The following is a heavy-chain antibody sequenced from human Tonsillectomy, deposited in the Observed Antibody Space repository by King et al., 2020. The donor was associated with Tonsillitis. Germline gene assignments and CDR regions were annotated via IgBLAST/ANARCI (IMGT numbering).Heavy chain of an antibody. V-gene: IGHV4-59*01. D-gene: IGHD3-10*01. CDR2: IYYSGRT. Sequence: VQLQESGPGLVKPSETLSLTCSVSGGSISSYYWSWIRQSPGKGLEWIGYIYYSGRTNYNPSLKSRVTLSVDTSKNQFSLELSSVTAADTAVYYCARDRGLTVRGIKGFDYWGQGTLVTVSS. J-gene: IGHJ4*02. CDR1: GGSISSYY. CDR3: ARDRGLTVRGIKGFDY.